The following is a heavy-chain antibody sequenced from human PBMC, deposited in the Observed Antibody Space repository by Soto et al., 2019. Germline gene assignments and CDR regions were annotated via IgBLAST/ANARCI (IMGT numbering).Heavy chain of an antibody. CDR1: GGTFSSYA. V-gene: IGHV1-69*05. D-gene: IGHD5-12*01. CDR3: ATDGPSNSGNLYAFDI. J-gene: IGHJ3*02. Sequence: GASVKFSCKASGGTFSSYAISWVRQAPGQGLEWMGGIIPIFGTANSAQNLQGRVTMATDTSTNTAYLELRSLRSDDTAVYFCATDGPSNSGNLYAFDIWGQGTMVTVSS. CDR2: IIPIFGTA.